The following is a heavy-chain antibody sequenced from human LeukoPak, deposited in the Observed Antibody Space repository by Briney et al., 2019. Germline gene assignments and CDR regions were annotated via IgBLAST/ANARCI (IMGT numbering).Heavy chain of an antibody. V-gene: IGHV3-23*01. CDR3: AKEYRYFDY. Sequence: GGSLRLSCAASGFTFSSSAMTWVRQAPGKGLEWVSAISGSGGTTYYADSVKGRFAISRDNSKNTLYLQMNSLRAEDTAVYYCAKEYRYFDYWGQGTLVTVSS. J-gene: IGHJ4*02. CDR1: GFTFSSSA. D-gene: IGHD2-2*02. CDR2: ISGSGGTT.